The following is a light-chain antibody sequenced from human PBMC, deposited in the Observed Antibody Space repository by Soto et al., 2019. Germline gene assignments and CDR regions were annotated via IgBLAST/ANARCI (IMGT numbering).Light chain of an antibody. Sequence: QSALTQPASVSGSPGQSITISCTGTSSDVGGYNYVSWYQQHPGKAPKLMIYEVSNRPSGVSNRFSGSKSGNTASLTISGLQAEDGADYYGSSYTSSSVLFGGGTKLTAL. V-gene: IGLV2-14*01. CDR3: SSYTSSSVL. CDR1: SSDVGGYNY. J-gene: IGLJ2*01. CDR2: EVS.